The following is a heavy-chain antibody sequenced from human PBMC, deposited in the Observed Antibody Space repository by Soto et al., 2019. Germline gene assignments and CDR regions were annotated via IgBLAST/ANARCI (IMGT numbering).Heavy chain of an antibody. V-gene: IGHV1-69*13. CDR2: IIPIFGTA. D-gene: IGHD2-2*01. J-gene: IGHJ6*02. Sequence: ASVKVSCKASGGTFSSYAISWVRQAPGQGLEWMGGIIPIFGTANYAQKFQGRVTITADESTSTAYMELSSLRSEDTAVYYCARRVEDLLVPAYGMDVWGQGTTVTVSS. CDR1: GGTFSSYA. CDR3: ARRVEDLLVPAYGMDV.